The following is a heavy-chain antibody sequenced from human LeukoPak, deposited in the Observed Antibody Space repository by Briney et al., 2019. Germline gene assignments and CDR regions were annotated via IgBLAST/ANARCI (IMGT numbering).Heavy chain of an antibody. CDR3: ARGVVLAANFDY. Sequence: YPGGSLRLSCAASGFTFSDYNMGWIRQAPGKGLEWLSYISISGSTIYYADSVKGRFTISRDNAKNSLYLQMNSLRAEDTAVYFCARGVVLAANFDYWGQGTLVTVSS. V-gene: IGHV3-11*01. CDR2: ISISGSTI. J-gene: IGHJ4*02. CDR1: GFTFSDYN. D-gene: IGHD2-15*01.